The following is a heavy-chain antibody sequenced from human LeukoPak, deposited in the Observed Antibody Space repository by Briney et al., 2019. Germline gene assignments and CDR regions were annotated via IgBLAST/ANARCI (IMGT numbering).Heavy chain of an antibody. V-gene: IGHV1-2*02. J-gene: IGHJ4*02. CDR2: INPNSGGT. Sequence: ASVKVSCKASGYTFTGYYMHWVRQAPGQGLEWMGWINPNSGGTNYAQKFQGRVTMTRDTSISTACMELSRLRSDDTAVYYCARDGGYCSGGSCYTFDYWGLGTLVTVSS. CDR3: ARDGGYCSGGSCYTFDY. CDR1: GYTFTGYY. D-gene: IGHD2-15*01.